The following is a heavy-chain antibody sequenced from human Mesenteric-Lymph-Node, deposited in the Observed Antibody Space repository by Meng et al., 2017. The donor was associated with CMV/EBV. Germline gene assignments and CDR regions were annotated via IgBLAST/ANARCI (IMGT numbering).Heavy chain of an antibody. V-gene: IGHV1-69*05. CDR2: IIPIFGTA. CDR3: ARGGGGLWFGELWPPKNWFDP. D-gene: IGHD3-10*01. CDR1: GGTFSSYA. J-gene: IGHJ5*02. Sequence: SVKVSCKASGGTFSSYAISWVRQAPGQGLDWMGGIIPIFGTANYAQKFQGRVTITTDGSTSTAYMELSSLRSEDTAVYYCARGGGGLWFGELWPPKNWFDPWGQGTLVTVSS.